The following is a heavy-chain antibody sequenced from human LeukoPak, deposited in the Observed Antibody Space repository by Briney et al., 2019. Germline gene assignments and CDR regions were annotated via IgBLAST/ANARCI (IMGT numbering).Heavy chain of an antibody. V-gene: IGHV4-31*03. Sequence: SETLSLTCTVSGDSISSGGYYWSWIRQHPGKGLEWIGYIYYSGSTYYNPSLKSRVTISVDTSKNQFSLKLSSVTAADTAVYYCARDLPIYGMDVWGQGTTVTVSS. CDR3: ARDLPIYGMDV. J-gene: IGHJ6*02. CDR2: IYYSGST. CDR1: GDSISSGGYY.